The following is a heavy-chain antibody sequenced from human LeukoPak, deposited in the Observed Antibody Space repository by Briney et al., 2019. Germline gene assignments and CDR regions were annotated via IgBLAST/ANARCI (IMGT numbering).Heavy chain of an antibody. CDR3: AKDDAWGRNQH. V-gene: IGHV3-23*01. D-gene: IGHD3-16*01. CDR1: GFTFSSFA. J-gene: IGHJ1*01. Sequence: PGGSLRLSCAASGFTFSSFAMSWVRQAPGKGLEWVSAISGSGGRTYYADSVKGRFTISRDNSKNTLYLQMSRLGAEDTVVYFCAKDDAWGRNQHWGQGTLFTVSP. CDR2: ISGSGGRT.